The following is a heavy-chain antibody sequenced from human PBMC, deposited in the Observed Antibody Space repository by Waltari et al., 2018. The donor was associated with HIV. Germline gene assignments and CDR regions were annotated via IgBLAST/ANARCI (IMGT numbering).Heavy chain of an antibody. CDR2: INHSGRT. V-gene: IGHV4-34*01. CDR1: GGSFIGYY. D-gene: IGHD6-6*01. Sequence: QVQLQQWGAGLLKPSETLSLTCAVYGGSFIGYYWSWIRQPPGKGLEWIGEINHSGRTNYNPSLKSRVTTSVDTSKNQFSLKMRSVTAADTAVYYCARNPARPTDNYYYGMDVWGQGTTVTVSS. CDR3: ARNPARPTDNYYYGMDV. J-gene: IGHJ6*02.